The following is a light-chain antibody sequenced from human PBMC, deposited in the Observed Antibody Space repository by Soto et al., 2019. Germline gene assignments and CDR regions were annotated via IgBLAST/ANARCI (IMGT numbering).Light chain of an antibody. CDR1: QSVRSSH. CDR2: GAS. CDR3: QQYSSSPLT. Sequence: EIVLTQSPGALSLSPGERATLSCRASQSVRSSHLAWYQQKPGQAPRLLIYGASSRATGIPDRFSGSGSGTDFTLTIIRLEPEDFAVYYCQQYSSSPLTFGGGTKVEIK. V-gene: IGKV3-20*01. J-gene: IGKJ4*01.